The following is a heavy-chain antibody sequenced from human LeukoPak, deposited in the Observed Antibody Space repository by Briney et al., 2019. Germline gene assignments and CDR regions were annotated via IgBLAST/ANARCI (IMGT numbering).Heavy chain of an antibody. D-gene: IGHD6-13*01. CDR1: GYTFTSYY. V-gene: IGHV1-46*01. Sequence: ASVKVSCTASGYTFTSYYMYWVRQAPGQGREWMGIINPSGGSTSYAQKFPGRVTMTRDTSTSTVYMELSSLRSEDKAVYYCAREPPDSRSGGLDYWGQGTLVTVSS. J-gene: IGHJ4*02. CDR2: INPSGGST. CDR3: AREPPDSRSGGLDY.